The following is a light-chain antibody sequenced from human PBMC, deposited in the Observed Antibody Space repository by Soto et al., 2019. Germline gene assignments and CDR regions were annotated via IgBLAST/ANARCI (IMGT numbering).Light chain of an antibody. Sequence: DIQMTQSPSSLSASVGDRVTITCRASQGISNNLAWYQQKPGKVPKLLIYAASTLQSGVPSRFSGSGSGRDFTLTISSLQPEDVATYYCQKYNSAPPTFGPGNKVDIK. CDR1: QGISNN. CDR3: QKYNSAPPT. J-gene: IGKJ3*01. V-gene: IGKV1-27*01. CDR2: AAS.